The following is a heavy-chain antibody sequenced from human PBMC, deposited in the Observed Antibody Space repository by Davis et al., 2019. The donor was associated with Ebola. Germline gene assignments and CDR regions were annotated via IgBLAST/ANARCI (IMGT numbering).Heavy chain of an antibody. J-gene: IGHJ4*02. CDR1: GYTFTSYY. CDR2: VNPSGGST. CDR3: ASGTYYGSGSYIDY. V-gene: IGHV1-46*01. D-gene: IGHD3-10*01. Sequence: AASVKVSCKAFGYTFTSYYIHWVRQAPAQGLEWMGIVNPSGGSTTYAQKFQGRVTMTRDTSTSTVYMELSSLRSEDTAVYYCASGTYYGSGSYIDYWGQGTLVTVSS.